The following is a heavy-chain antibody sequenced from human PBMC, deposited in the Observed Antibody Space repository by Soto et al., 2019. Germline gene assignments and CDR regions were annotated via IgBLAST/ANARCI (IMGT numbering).Heavy chain of an antibody. J-gene: IGHJ6*02. Sequence: PGGSLRLSCAASGFTFDDYAMHWVRQAPWKGLEWVSGISWNSGSIGYADSVKGRFTISRDNAKNSLYLQMNSLRAEDTALYYCAKDKRRSVTTYYYYGMDVWGQGTTVTVSS. V-gene: IGHV3-9*01. CDR1: GFTFDDYA. CDR2: ISWNSGSI. CDR3: AKDKRRSVTTYYYYGMDV. D-gene: IGHD4-4*01.